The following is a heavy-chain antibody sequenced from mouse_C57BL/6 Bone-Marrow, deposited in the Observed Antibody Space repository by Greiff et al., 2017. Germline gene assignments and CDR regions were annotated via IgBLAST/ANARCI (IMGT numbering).Heavy chain of an antibody. CDR1: GFTFSSYT. Sequence: EVQVVESGGGLVKPGGSLKLSCAASGFTFSSYTMSWVRQTPEKRLEWVATISGGGGNTYYADSVKGRFTIYRDNAKNTLYLQMSSLRSEDTALYYCARQGEWGKGTLVTVSA. J-gene: IGHJ3*02. CDR3: ARQGE. V-gene: IGHV5-9*01. CDR2: ISGGGGNT.